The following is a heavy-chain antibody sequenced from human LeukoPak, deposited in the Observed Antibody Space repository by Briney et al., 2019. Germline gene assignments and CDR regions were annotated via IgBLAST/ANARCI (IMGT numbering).Heavy chain of an antibody. V-gene: IGHV1-69*05. CDR3: ATEAQYLDAFDI. CDR1: GGTFSSYA. CDR2: IIPIFGTA. J-gene: IGHJ3*02. Sequence: GASVKVSCKASGGTFSSYAISWVRQAPGQGLEWMGRIIPIFGTANYAQKFQGRVTITTDESTSTAYMELSSLRSEDTAVYYCATEAQYLDAFDIWGQGTMVTVSS. D-gene: IGHD2-2*01.